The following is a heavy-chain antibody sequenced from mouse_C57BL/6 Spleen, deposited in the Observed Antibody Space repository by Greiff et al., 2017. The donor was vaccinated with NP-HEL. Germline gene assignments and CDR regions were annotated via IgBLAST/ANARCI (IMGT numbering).Heavy chain of an antibody. D-gene: IGHD1-1*01. CDR3: ARTTVVAMDAMDY. CDR2: ISDGGSYT. CDR1: GFTFSSYA. J-gene: IGHJ4*01. V-gene: IGHV5-4*03. Sequence: EVNVVDSGGGLVKPGGSLKLSCAASGFTFSSYAMSWVRQTPEKRLEWVATISDGGSYTYYPDNVKGRFTITRDNSKNNPYLQMSHLKSEDTAMYYCARTTVVAMDAMDYWGQGTSVTVSS.